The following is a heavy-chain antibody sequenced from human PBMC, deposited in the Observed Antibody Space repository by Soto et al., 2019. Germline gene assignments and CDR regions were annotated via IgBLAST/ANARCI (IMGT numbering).Heavy chain of an antibody. V-gene: IGHV1-18*01. Sequence: ASVKVSCKASGYPFTGYRISWVRQAPGQGLEWMGWIIVYNGGTNYAQKIQGRATMTTDTSASTAYMELRSLRSDDTAIYYCARETCSGGGCSFDFWGQGTLVTVSS. D-gene: IGHD2-15*01. CDR1: GYPFTGYR. CDR3: ARETCSGGGCSFDF. CDR2: IIVYNGGT. J-gene: IGHJ4*02.